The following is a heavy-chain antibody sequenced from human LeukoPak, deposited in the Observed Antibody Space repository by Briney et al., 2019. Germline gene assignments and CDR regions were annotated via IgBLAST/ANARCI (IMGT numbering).Heavy chain of an antibody. CDR2: INPNSGGT. CDR3: ARENYCSSTSCYYYYYGMDV. J-gene: IGHJ6*02. CDR1: GYTFTSYD. Sequence: ASVKVSCKASGYTFTSYDINWVRQAPGQGLEWMGWINPNSGGTNYAQKFQGRVTMTRDTSISTAYMELSRLRSDDTAVYYCARENYCSSTSCYYYYYGMDVWGQGTTVTVSS. D-gene: IGHD2-2*01. V-gene: IGHV1-2*02.